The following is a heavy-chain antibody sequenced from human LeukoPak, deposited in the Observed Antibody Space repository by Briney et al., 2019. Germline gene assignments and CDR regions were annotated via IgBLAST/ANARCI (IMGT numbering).Heavy chain of an antibody. J-gene: IGHJ4*02. CDR3: ARGVEPLAANTLAY. V-gene: IGHV3-53*01. CDR2: LYSDGNT. Sequence: PGGSLRLSCAASGFTVITNDMTWVRQAPGKGLEWVSVLYSDGNTKYADSAEGRFTISRDNSKNTRYLEMNSLSPDDTAVYYCARGVEPLAANTLAYWGQGTLVTVSS. D-gene: IGHD1-14*01. CDR1: GFTVITND.